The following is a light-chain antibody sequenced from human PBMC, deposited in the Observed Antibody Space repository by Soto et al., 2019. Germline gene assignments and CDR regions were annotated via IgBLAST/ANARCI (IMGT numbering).Light chain of an antibody. J-gene: IGKJ3*01. CDR2: DAS. CDR1: QSVRNY. CDR3: QQRSNSPPWT. V-gene: IGKV3-11*01. Sequence: EIVLTQSPATVSVSPGESATLSCRASQSVRNYLAWYQQKPGQAPQLLIFDASNRATGIPSRFSGSGSGTYFTLTISSLEPEDFAVYYCQQRSNSPPWTFGPGTRVDL.